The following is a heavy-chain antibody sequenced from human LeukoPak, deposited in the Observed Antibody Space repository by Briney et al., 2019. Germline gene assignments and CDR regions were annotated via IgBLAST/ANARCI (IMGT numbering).Heavy chain of an antibody. D-gene: IGHD6-13*01. CDR3: ARVRVGSWYYFDY. Sequence: GASVKVSCKASGFTFTSYYMHWVRQAPGQGLEWMGVINPSGGSTSYAQKFQGRVTMTRDTSTGTVYMELSSLRSEDTAVYYCARVRVGSWYYFDYWGQGTLVTVSS. V-gene: IGHV1-46*01. CDR1: GFTFTSYY. J-gene: IGHJ4*02. CDR2: INPSGGST.